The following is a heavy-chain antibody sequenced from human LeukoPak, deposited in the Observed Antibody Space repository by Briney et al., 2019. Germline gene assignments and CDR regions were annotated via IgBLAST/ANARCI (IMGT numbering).Heavy chain of an antibody. CDR1: GFIVSNNY. CDR2: ISSSCSTI. D-gene: IGHD3-10*01. Sequence: GGSLRLSCVASGFIVSNNYMSWVRQAPGKGLEWVSYISSSCSTIYYADSVKGRFTISRDNAKNSLYLQMNSLRAEDTAVYYCARVIWFNIFDYWGQGTLVTVSS. J-gene: IGHJ4*02. V-gene: IGHV3-11*01. CDR3: ARVIWFNIFDY.